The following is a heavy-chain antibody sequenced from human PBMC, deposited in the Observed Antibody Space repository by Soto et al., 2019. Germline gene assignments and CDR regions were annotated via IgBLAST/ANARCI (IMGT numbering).Heavy chain of an antibody. CDR2: IMPMFGRA. D-gene: IGHD6-19*01. Sequence: QVQLVQSGAEVKKPGSSVEVSCKASGGTFSNYALSWVRQAPGQGLEWMGGIMPMFGRADYAPKFQGRVTITADESTSTAHMDLSSLRSEDTAVYYCASWLKEAGISGNYYYGMDVWGQGTTVTVSS. CDR1: GGTFSNYA. CDR3: ASWLKEAGISGNYYYGMDV. J-gene: IGHJ6*02. V-gene: IGHV1-69*12.